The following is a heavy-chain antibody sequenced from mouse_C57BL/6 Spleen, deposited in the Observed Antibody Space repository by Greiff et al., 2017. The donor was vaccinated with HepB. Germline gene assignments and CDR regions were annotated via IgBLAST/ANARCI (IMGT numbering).Heavy chain of an antibody. CDR1: GFTFSSYA. CDR2: ISDGGSYT. J-gene: IGHJ3*01. CDR3: ARNYYGSSYVGAY. V-gene: IGHV5-4*03. D-gene: IGHD1-1*01. Sequence: EVKVIESGGGLVKPGGSLKLSCAASGFTFSSYAMSWVRQTPEKRLEWVATISDGGSYTYYPDNVKGRYTISRDNAKNNLYLQMSHLKSEDTAMHYCARNYYGSSYVGAYWGQGTLVTVSA.